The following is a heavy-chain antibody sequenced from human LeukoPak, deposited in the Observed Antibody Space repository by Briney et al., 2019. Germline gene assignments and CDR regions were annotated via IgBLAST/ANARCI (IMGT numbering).Heavy chain of an antibody. CDR1: GGTFSSYA. CDR3: ARKLMGAPGDHAFDI. D-gene: IGHD1-26*01. J-gene: IGHJ3*02. Sequence: SVKVSCKASGGTFSSYAISWVRQAPGQGLEWMGGIIPIFGTANYAQKFQGRVTITRNTSISTAYMELSSLRSEDTAVYYCARKLMGAPGDHAFDIWGQGTMVTVSS. V-gene: IGHV1-69*05. CDR2: IIPIFGTA.